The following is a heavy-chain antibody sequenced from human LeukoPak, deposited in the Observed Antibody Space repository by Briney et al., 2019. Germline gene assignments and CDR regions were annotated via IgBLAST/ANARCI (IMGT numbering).Heavy chain of an antibody. V-gene: IGHV3-66*01. Sequence: GGSLRLSCAASGFSVISNYMSWVRQAPGKGLEWVSAMYSGGSTYYADSVKGRFTISRDNSKNTLYLQMNSLRAEDTAVYYCTRDVIRGTNLGYWGQGTLVTVSS. D-gene: IGHD3-10*01. CDR3: TRDVIRGTNLGY. CDR2: MYSGGST. CDR1: GFSVISNY. J-gene: IGHJ4*02.